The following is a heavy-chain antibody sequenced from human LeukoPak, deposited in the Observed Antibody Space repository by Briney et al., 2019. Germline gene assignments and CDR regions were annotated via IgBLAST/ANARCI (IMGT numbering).Heavy chain of an antibody. CDR2: ISSSGSTI. CDR1: GFSFSDYY. CDR3: ARRYFWSGYYTDYYYYYMDV. Sequence: GGSLRVSCAASGFSFSDYYMSWIRQAPGKRLEWVSYISSSGSTIYYADSVKGRFTISRDNAKNSLYLQMNSLRAEDTAVYYCARRYFWSGYYTDYYYYYMDVWGKGTTVTVSS. D-gene: IGHD3-3*01. J-gene: IGHJ6*03. V-gene: IGHV3-11*01.